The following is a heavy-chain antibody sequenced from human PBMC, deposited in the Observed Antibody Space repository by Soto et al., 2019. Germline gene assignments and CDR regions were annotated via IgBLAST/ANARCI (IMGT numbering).Heavy chain of an antibody. V-gene: IGHV5-10-1*01. CDR3: ARLQAAAGDNDLTFDY. CDR2: IDPSDSYT. D-gene: IGHD6-13*01. Sequence: GESLKISCEGSGYSCTSYWISWVRQMPGKGLEWMGRIDPSDSYTNYSPSFQGHVTISADKSISTAYLQWSSLKASDTAIYYCARLQAAAGDNDLTFDYWGQGTLVTVSS. J-gene: IGHJ4*02. CDR1: GYSCTSYW.